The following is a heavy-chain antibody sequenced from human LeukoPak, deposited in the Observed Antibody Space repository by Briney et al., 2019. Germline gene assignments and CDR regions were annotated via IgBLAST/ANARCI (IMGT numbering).Heavy chain of an antibody. D-gene: IGHD6-13*01. Sequence: GESLKISCKGSGYSFTSYWIGWVRQMPGKGLEWMGIIYPGDSDTKYSPSFQGQVTISADKSISTAYLQWSSLKASDTAMYYCARTIAAAGTVFDYWGQGTLVTVSS. J-gene: IGHJ4*02. CDR2: IYPGDSDT. CDR3: ARTIAAAGTVFDY. CDR1: GYSFTSYW. V-gene: IGHV5-51*01.